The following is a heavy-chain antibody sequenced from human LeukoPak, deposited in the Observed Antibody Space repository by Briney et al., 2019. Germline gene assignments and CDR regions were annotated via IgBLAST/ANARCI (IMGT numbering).Heavy chain of an antibody. D-gene: IGHD2-15*01. CDR3: ARGADDCSGGSCYSQIPYRYGMDV. CDR1: GGTFSSYA. CDR2: IIPIFGTA. J-gene: IGHJ6*02. V-gene: IGHV1-69*13. Sequence: VKVSCKASGGTFSSYAISWVRQAPGQGLEWVGGIIPIFGTANYAQKFQGRVTITADESTSTAYMELSSLRSEDTAVYYCARGADDCSGGSCYSQIPYRYGMDVWGQGTTVTVSS.